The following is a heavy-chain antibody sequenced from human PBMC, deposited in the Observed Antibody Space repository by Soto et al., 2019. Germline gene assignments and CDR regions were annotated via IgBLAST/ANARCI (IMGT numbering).Heavy chain of an antibody. D-gene: IGHD5-12*01. CDR3: ASSELATLRDTEYFHH. V-gene: IGHV4-61*08. J-gene: IGHJ1*01. Sequence: SETLSLTCTVSGGSISSGDYYWSWIRQPPGRGLEWIGYAFHAGGTNYNPSLKSRVTISVDSSKSQFALKLTSVTAADTAVYFCASSELATLRDTEYFHHWGQGTLVTVSS. CDR2: AFHAGGT. CDR1: GGSISSGDYY.